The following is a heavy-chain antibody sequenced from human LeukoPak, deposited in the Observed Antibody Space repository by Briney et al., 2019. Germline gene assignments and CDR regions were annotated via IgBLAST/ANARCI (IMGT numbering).Heavy chain of an antibody. V-gene: IGHV3-30*04. CDR3: AREVRRDDYMEGFDY. Sequence: GGSLRLSCAASGFTFSSYAMHWVRQAPGKGLEWVAVISYDGSNKYYADSVKGRFTISRDNSKNTLYLQMNNLRAEDTAVYFCAREVRRDDYMEGFDYWGQGTLVTVSS. D-gene: IGHD5-24*01. J-gene: IGHJ4*02. CDR2: ISYDGSNK. CDR1: GFTFSSYA.